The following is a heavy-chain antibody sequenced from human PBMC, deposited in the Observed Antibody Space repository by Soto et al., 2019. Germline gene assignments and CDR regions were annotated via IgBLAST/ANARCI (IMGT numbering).Heavy chain of an antibody. CDR1: GFTSEDYS. CDR3: TKRRSARPGFDAFDL. Sequence: GGSLRLSCVASGFTSEDYSLHWVRQVPGKGLEWVAGISGNSGSSGYADSVRGRFTVSRDNAKNSLFLQMSSLSPEDTALYYCTKRRSARPGFDAFDLWGQGTMVTVSS. CDR2: ISGNSGSS. J-gene: IGHJ3*01. D-gene: IGHD3-10*01. V-gene: IGHV3-9*02.